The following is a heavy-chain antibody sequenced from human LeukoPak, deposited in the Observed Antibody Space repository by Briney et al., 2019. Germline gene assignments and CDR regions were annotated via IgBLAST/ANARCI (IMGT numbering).Heavy chain of an antibody. D-gene: IGHD3-10*01. J-gene: IGHJ5*02. CDR1: GGSISSSNYY. V-gene: IGHV4-39*01. CDR2: IYYSGTT. Sequence: SETLSLTCTVSGGSISSSNYYWGWIRQPPGKGLEWIGSIYYSGTTYYNPSLKSRVTISVDTSKNQFSLKLSSVTAADTAVYYCARHLLRMRDGSGSTNFNWFDPWGQGTLVTVSS. CDR3: ARHLLRMRDGSGSTNFNWFDP.